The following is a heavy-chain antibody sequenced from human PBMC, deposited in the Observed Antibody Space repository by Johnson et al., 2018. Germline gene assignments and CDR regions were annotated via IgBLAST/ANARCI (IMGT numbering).Heavy chain of an antibody. V-gene: IGHV3-49*03. J-gene: IGHJ5*02. CDR1: GCTLGDYS. D-gene: IGHD3-3*01. CDR3: TRDISYYDFWSGLNWFDP. Sequence: SPRLSCAASGCTLGDYSLSWFRQAPGKGLEWVGFIRSKAYAATTQYAASVKGRFTISRDDSKNIAYLQMNSLKTEDKALYYCTRDISYYDFWSGLNWFDPWGQGTLVTVSS. CDR2: IRSKAYAATT.